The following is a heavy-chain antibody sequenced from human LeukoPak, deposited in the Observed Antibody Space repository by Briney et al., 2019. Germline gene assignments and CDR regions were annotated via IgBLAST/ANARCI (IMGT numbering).Heavy chain of an antibody. CDR2: ISSSGSTI. CDR1: GFTFSDYY. J-gene: IGHJ4*02. CDR3: ARDLAVNTDLDY. Sequence: GGSLRLSCAASGFTFSDYYMSWIRQAPGKGPEWVSYISSSGSTIYYADSVKGRFTISRDNAKNSLYLQMNSLRAEDTAVYYCARDLAVNTDLDYWGQGTLVTVSS. V-gene: IGHV3-11*04. D-gene: IGHD4-17*01.